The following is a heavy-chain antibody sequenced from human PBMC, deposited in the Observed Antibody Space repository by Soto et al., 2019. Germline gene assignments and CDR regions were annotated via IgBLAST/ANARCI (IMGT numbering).Heavy chain of an antibody. CDR2: IRSKANSYAT. CDR1: GFTFSGSA. V-gene: IGHV3-73*01. D-gene: IGHD4-17*01. CDR3: TRPSTTNIDY. J-gene: IGHJ4*02. Sequence: PGGSLRLSCAASGFTFSGSAMHWVRQASGKGLEWVGRIRSKANSYATAYAASVKGRFTISRDDSKNTAYLQMNSLKTEDTAVYYCTRPSTTNIDYWGQGTLVTVSS.